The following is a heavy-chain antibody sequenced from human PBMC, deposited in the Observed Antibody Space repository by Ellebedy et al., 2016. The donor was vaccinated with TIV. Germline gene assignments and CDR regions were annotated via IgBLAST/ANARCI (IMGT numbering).Heavy chain of an antibody. D-gene: IGHD4-23*01. V-gene: IGHV3-7*01. Sequence: GESLKISXAASGFMFSNCWMSWVRQTPGKGLEWVANIKEDGSEKYYVDSVKGRFTISRDNAKNSLYLQMNSLTVEDTAVYYCARENGGGCFDYWGQGSLVTVSS. CDR1: GFMFSNCW. CDR2: IKEDGSEK. CDR3: ARENGGGCFDY. J-gene: IGHJ4*02.